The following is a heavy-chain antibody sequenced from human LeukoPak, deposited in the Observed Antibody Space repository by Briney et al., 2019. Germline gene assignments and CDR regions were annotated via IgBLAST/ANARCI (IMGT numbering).Heavy chain of an antibody. J-gene: IGHJ6*03. CDR3: ASGVVVTAILRKNGGYYYMDV. CDR1: GGTFSSYA. Sequence: ASEKVSCKASGGTFSSYAISWVRQAPGQGLEWMGGIIPIFGTANYAQKFQGRVTISTDESTSTAYMELSSLRSEDTAVYYCASGVVVTAILRKNGGYYYMDVWGKGTTVTVSS. D-gene: IGHD2-21*02. CDR2: IIPIFGTA. V-gene: IGHV1-69*05.